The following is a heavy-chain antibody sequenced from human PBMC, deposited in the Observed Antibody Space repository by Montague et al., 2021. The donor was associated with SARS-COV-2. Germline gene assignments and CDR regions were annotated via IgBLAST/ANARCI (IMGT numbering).Heavy chain of an antibody. J-gene: IGHJ6*02. CDR2: ISYDGSNK. CDR3: AKDQGDCSSSRCFRGWTYYYYGMDV. Sequence: SLRLSCAASGFTFSSYGIHWVRQAPGKGLEWVAVISYDGSNKHYVDSVKGRFTISRDNSKNTLYLQMNSLRAEDTAVYYCAKDQGDCSSSRCFRGWTYYYYGMDVWGQGTTVTVSS. CDR1: GFTFSSYG. D-gene: IGHD2-2*01. V-gene: IGHV3-30*18.